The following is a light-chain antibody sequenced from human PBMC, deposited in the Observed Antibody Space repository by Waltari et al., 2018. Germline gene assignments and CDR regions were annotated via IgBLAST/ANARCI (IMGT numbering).Light chain of an antibody. CDR3: MQGTHWPT. CDR2: KVS. V-gene: IGKV2-30*02. CDR1: QSLVHRDGNTY. J-gene: IGKJ4*01. Sequence: DVVMTQSPLSLPVTVGQPASISCRSSQSLVHRDGNTYLNWLQQRPGQSPRRLIYKVSNRDSGVPDRFSGSGSGTDFTLKISRVEAEDVGVYYCMQGTHWPTFGGGTKVEIK.